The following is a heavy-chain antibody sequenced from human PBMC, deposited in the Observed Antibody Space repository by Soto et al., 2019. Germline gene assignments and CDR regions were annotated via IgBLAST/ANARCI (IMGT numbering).Heavy chain of an antibody. CDR2: MNPNSGNT. Sequence: EASVKVSCKASGYTFTSYDINWVRQATGQGLEWMGWMNPNSGNTGYAQKFQGRVTMTRNTSISTAYMELSSLRSEDTAVYYCARVSTDLYYYYYYYMDVWGKGTTVTVSS. J-gene: IGHJ6*03. CDR1: GYTFTSYD. V-gene: IGHV1-8*01. CDR3: ARVSTDLYYYYYYYMDV.